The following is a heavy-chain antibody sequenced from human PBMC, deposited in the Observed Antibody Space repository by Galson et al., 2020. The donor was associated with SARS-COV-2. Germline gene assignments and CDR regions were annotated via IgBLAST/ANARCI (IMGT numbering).Heavy chain of an antibody. CDR2: MNPNSGNT. CDR3: ARSSITMIVVVIPYYYGMDV. V-gene: IGHV1-8*01. CDR1: GYTFTSYD. D-gene: IGHD3-22*01. J-gene: IGHJ6*02. Sequence: ASVKVSCQASGYTFTSYDINWVRQATGQGPEWMGWMNPNSGNTGNAQKLQGRVTMTRNTSISTAYMELSSLRSEDTAVYYCARSSITMIVVVIPYYYGMDVWGQGTTVTVSS.